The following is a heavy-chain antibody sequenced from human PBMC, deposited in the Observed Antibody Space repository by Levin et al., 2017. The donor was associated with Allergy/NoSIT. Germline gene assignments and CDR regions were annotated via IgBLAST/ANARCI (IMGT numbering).Heavy chain of an antibody. V-gene: IGHV3-7*01. J-gene: IGHJ4*02. D-gene: IGHD2-15*01. CDR3: AREAGPAVLRVDY. CDR1: GFSFSSSW. Sequence: SGGSLRLSCAASGFSFSSSWMSWVRQAPGKGLEWVANIKQDANEINYVDSVKGRFTISRDNAKNSLYLQMNSLRAEDTAVYYCAREAGPAVLRVDYWGQGTLVTVSS. CDR2: IKQDANEI.